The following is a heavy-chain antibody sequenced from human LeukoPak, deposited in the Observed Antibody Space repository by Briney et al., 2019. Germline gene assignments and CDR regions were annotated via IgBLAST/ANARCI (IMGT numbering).Heavy chain of an antibody. CDR3: ARDLTILVTAIQYYFDY. Sequence: ASVKVSCKASGYTFTCYYMHWVRQAPGQGLEWMGWINPNSGGTNYAQKFQGRVTMTRDTSISTAYMELSRLRSDDTAVYYCARDLTILVTAIQYYFDYWGQGTLVTVSS. CDR1: GYTFTCYY. D-gene: IGHD2-21*02. CDR2: INPNSGGT. V-gene: IGHV1-2*02. J-gene: IGHJ4*02.